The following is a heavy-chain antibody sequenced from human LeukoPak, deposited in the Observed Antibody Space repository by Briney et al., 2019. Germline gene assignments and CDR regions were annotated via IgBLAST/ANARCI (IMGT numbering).Heavy chain of an antibody. Sequence: PGGSLRLSCAASGLTVSSNYMSWVRQAPGKGLEWVSLIYSGGSTYYAESVKGRFTISRDNSKNTLYLQMSSLSAEDTAIYYCARTALSGDGYKVGYFDYWGQGTLVTVSS. CDR1: GLTVSSNY. CDR3: ARTALSGDGYKVGYFDY. J-gene: IGHJ4*02. CDR2: IYSGGST. V-gene: IGHV3-53*01. D-gene: IGHD5-24*01.